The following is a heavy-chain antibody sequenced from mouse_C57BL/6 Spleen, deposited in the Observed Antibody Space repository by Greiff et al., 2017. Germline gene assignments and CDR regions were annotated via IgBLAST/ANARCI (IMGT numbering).Heavy chain of an antibody. CDR2: IDPSDSYT. J-gene: IGHJ3*01. V-gene: IGHV1-59*01. CDR1: GYTFTSYW. CDR3: ASGDGYPAWFAY. D-gene: IGHD2-3*01. Sequence: VQLQQSGAELVRPGTSVKLSCKASGYTFTSYWMHWVKQRPGQGLEWIGVIDPSDSYTNYNQKFKGKATLTVDTSSSTAYMQLSSLTSEDSAVXYCASGDGYPAWFAYWGQGTLVTVSA.